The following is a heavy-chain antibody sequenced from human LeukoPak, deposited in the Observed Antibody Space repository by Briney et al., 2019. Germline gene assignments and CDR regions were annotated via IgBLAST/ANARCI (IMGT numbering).Heavy chain of an antibody. J-gene: IGHJ6*03. CDR2: INPNSGDT. D-gene: IGHD3-16*01. V-gene: IGHV1-2*02. CDR3: ASWAYISHHYMDV. CDR1: GYIFTGYY. Sequence: GASVKVSCKASGYIFTGYYMHWVRQAPGQGLEWMGWINPNSGDTNYAQKFQGRVTMTRNTSTSTAYMELSSLRSEDTAVYYCASWAYISHHYMDVWGKGTTVTISS.